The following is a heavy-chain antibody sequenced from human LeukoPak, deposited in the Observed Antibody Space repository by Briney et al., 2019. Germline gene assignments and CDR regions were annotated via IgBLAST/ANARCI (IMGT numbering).Heavy chain of an antibody. CDR3: ARGIAAAGGRWFDP. CDR1: GYTFTDYY. J-gene: IGHJ5*02. Sequence: GASVKVSCKASGYTFTDYYMHWVRQGPGQGLEWMGWINPNSGGTNYAQQFQGRVTMTRDTSISTAYMELSNLRSDDTAVYYCARGIAAAGGRWFDPWGQGTLVTVSS. D-gene: IGHD6-13*01. V-gene: IGHV1-2*02. CDR2: INPNSGGT.